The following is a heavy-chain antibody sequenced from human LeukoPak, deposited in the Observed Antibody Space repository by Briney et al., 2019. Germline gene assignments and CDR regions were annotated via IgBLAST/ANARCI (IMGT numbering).Heavy chain of an antibody. J-gene: IGHJ3*02. CDR2: IGGTGVRT. V-gene: IGHV3-23*01. CDR3: ARMRVVWDLDDAFDI. Sequence: GGSLRLSCASSGFTFSSYAMSWVRQAPGKGLEWVSTIGGTGVRTYYADSVKGRFTISRDNSKNTLYLQINSLRAEDTAVYFCARMRVVWDLDDAFDIWGQGTMVTVSS. D-gene: IGHD1-26*01. CDR1: GFTFSSYA.